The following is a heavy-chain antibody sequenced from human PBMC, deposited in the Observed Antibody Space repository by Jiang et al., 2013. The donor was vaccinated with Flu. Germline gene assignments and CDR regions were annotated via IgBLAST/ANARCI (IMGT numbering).Heavy chain of an antibody. J-gene: IGHJ4*02. CDR3: VSELAAGPFDN. V-gene: IGHV3-72*01. D-gene: IGHD2-15*01. CDR1: GFTFSDRY. CDR2: SRNKANNYIT. Sequence: QLVESGGALVQPGGSLRVSCEGSGFTFSDRYMDWVRQAPGKGLEWVGRSRNKANNYITEYAASVKGRFSVSRGESGNSLYLHMTSLKTEDTAVYFCVSELAAGPFDNWGQGTLVTVSS.